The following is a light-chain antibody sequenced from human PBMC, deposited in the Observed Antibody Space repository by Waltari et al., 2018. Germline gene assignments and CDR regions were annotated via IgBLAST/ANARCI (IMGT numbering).Light chain of an antibody. CDR1: SSNIGAGYD. J-gene: IGLJ3*02. Sequence: QSVLTQPPSVSGAPGQRVTISCTGSSSNIGAGYDVHWYQQVQRTAPKLLIYGNNDRPSGVPDRFSGFKSGPSASLAITGLQAEDEADYYCQSYDSSLTSSVFGGGTKLTVL. CDR3: QSYDSSLTSSV. V-gene: IGLV1-40*01. CDR2: GNN.